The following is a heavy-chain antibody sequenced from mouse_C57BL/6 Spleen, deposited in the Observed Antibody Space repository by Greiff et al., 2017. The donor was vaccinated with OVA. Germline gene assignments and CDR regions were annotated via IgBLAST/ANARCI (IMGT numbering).Heavy chain of an antibody. D-gene: IGHD1-1*01. J-gene: IGHJ4*01. V-gene: IGHV5-17*01. CDR2: ISSGSSTI. CDR3: ATDYYGSSSYAMDY. CDR1: GFTFSDYG. Sequence: EVQVVASGGGLVKPGGSLKLSCAASGFTFSDYGMHWVRQAPEKGLEWVAYISSGSSTIYYADTVKGRFTISRDNAKNTLFLQMTSLRSEDTAMYYCATDYYGSSSYAMDYWGQGTSVTVSS.